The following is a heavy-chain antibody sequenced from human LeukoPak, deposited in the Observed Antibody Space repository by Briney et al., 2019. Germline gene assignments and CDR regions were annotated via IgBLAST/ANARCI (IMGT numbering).Heavy chain of an antibody. J-gene: IGHJ4*02. CDR3: ARIPRFLEWLLYRYYFDY. CDR2: IYYSGST. D-gene: IGHD3-3*01. Sequence: SETLSLTCTVSGGSISSYYWSWIRQPPGKGLEWIGYIYYSGSTNYNPSLKSRVTISVDTSKNQFSLKLSSVTAADTAVYYCARIPRFLEWLLYRYYFDYWGQGTLVTVSS. CDR1: GGSISSYY. V-gene: IGHV4-59*01.